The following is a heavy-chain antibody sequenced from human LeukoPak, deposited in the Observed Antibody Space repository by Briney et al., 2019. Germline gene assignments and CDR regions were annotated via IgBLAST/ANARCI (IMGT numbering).Heavy chain of an antibody. D-gene: IGHD1-20*01. CDR2: IYYSGST. CDR1: GGSFSGYY. CDR3: ARFLITGTFHGIDY. J-gene: IGHJ4*02. V-gene: IGHV4-34*01. Sequence: SETLSLTCAVYGGSFSGYYWSWIRQPPGKGLEWIGYIYYSGSTNYNPSLKSRVTISVDTSKNQFSLKLSSVTAADTAVYYCARFLITGTFHGIDYWGQGTLVTVSS.